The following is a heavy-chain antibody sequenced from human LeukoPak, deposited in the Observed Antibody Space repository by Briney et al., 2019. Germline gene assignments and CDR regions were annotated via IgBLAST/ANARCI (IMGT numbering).Heavy chain of an antibody. J-gene: IGHJ4*02. CDR3: ASINYYDSSGYDY. CDR1: GYTFTGYY. D-gene: IGHD3-22*01. V-gene: IGHV1-2*02. Sequence: GASVKVSCKASGYTFTGYYMHWVRQAPGQGLEWMGWINPNSGGTNYAQKFQGRVAMTRDTSISTAYMELSRLRSDDTAVYYCASINYYDSSGYDYWGQGTLVTVSS. CDR2: INPNSGGT.